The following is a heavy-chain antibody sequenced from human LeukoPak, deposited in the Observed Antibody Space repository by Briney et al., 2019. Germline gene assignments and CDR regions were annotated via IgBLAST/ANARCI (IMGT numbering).Heavy chain of an antibody. Sequence: SETLSLTCTVSGGSISSGDYYWSWIRQPPGKGLEWIGYIYYSGSTYYNPSLKSRVTISVDTSKNQFSLKLSSVTAADTAVYYCARYQLQTGYGDWAFDYWGQGTLVTVSS. J-gene: IGHJ4*02. D-gene: IGHD4-17*01. V-gene: IGHV4-30-4*01. CDR1: GGSISSGDYY. CDR3: ARYQLQTGYGDWAFDY. CDR2: IYYSGST.